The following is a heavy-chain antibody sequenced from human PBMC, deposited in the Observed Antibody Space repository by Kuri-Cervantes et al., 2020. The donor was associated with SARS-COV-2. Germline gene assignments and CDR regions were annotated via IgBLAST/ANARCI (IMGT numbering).Heavy chain of an antibody. V-gene: IGHV3-48*02. D-gene: IGHD2-2*01. CDR1: GFTFSSYS. J-gene: IGHJ6*02. Sequence: GGSLRLSCAASGFTFSSYSMNWVRQAPGKGLEWVSYISSSSTIYYADSVKGRFTISRDNAKNSLYLQMNSLRDEDTAVYYCARDYPYCSSTSCFDYGMDVWGQGTTVTVSS. CDR3: ARDYPYCSSTSCFDYGMDV. CDR2: ISSSSTI.